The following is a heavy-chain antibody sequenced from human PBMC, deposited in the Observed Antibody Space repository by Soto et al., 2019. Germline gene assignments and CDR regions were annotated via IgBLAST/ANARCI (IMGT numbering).Heavy chain of an antibody. J-gene: IGHJ6*02. V-gene: IGHV3-7*05. CDR1: EFTFSSNW. CDR2: IKEDGRGR. D-gene: IGHD2-2*01. CDR3: ARDLGAPGRGSAVGYYYHYGMDV. Sequence: EVQLVESGGGLVQPGGSLRLSCAASEFTFSSNWMNWVRQAPGKGLGWVANIKEDGRGRYYVDSVKGRFTISRDNAKNSLYLQMNSLRGEDTAVYYCARDLGAPGRGSAVGYYYHYGMDVWGQGTTVTVSS.